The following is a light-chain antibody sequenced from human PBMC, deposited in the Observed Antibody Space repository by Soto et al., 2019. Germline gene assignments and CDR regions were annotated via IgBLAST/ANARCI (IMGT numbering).Light chain of an antibody. Sequence: IVMTQSPATLSVSPGERATLSCRASQSVSSNLAWYQQKPGQAPRLLIYGASTRATGIPARFSASGSGTEFTLTISSLQSEDFAVYYCQQYNNWPPEKSFGQGTKVEIK. J-gene: IGKJ1*01. CDR3: QQYNNWPPEKS. CDR2: GAS. CDR1: QSVSSN. V-gene: IGKV3-15*01.